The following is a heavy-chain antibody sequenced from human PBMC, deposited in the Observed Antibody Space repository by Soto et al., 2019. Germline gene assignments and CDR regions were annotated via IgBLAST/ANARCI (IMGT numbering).Heavy chain of an antibody. CDR1: GVSIINYY. CDR3: AKYYDSKPSYLHFDC. Sequence: PSETLSLTCTVSGVSIINYYWTWIRQPPGKGLEWIGYIYYTGNTNYNPSLKSRVTISVDTSKNQFSLNLSSVTAADTAVYYCAKYYDSKPSYLHFDCWGQEALVTVAS. CDR2: IYYTGNT. D-gene: IGHD3-22*01. J-gene: IGHJ4*02. V-gene: IGHV4-59*01.